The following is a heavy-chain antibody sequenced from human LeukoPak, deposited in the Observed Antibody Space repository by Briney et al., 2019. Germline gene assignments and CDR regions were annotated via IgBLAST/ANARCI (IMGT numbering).Heavy chain of an antibody. Sequence: SETLSLTCAVYGVSFSGYYWSWIRQPPGKGLEWIGEINHSGSTNYNPSLKSRVTISVDTSKNQYSLKLSSVTAADTAVYYCARGGRSAPGYYYYYYMDVWGKGTTVTVSS. CDR2: INHSGST. J-gene: IGHJ6*03. CDR1: GVSFSGYY. D-gene: IGHD1-14*01. CDR3: ARGGRSAPGYYYYYYMDV. V-gene: IGHV4-34*01.